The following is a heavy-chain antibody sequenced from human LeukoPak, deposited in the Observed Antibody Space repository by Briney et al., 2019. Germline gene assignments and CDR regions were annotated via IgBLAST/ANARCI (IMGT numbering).Heavy chain of an antibody. CDR1: GYTFTSYG. CDR2: ISAYNGNT. V-gene: IGHV1-18*01. D-gene: IGHD2-21*02. Sequence: GASVKVSCKASGYTFTSYGISWVRQAPGQGLEWMGWISAYNGNTNYAQKLQGRVTMTTDTSTSTAYMELRSLRSDDTAVYYWARPLNCGGDCYSGMDYWGQGTLVTVSS. J-gene: IGHJ4*02. CDR3: ARPLNCGGDCYSGMDY.